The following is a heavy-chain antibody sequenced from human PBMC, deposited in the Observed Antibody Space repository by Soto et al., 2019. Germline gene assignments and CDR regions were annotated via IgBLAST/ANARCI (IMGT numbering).Heavy chain of an antibody. CDR2: IIPIFGTA. V-gene: IGHV1-69*01. CDR3: ERPPTGIAVAGPPAYYFDY. Sequence: QVQLVQSGAEVKKPGSSVKVSCKASGGTFSSYAISWVRQAPGQGLEWMGGIIPIFGTANYAQKFQGRVTITADESTSTAYMELSSRRSGDTAVYYCERPPTGIAVAGPPAYYFDYWGQGTLVTVSS. J-gene: IGHJ4*02. D-gene: IGHD6-19*01. CDR1: GGTFSSYA.